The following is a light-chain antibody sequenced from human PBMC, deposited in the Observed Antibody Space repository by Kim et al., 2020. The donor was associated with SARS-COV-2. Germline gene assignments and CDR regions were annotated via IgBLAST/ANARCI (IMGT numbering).Light chain of an antibody. Sequence: SPGAKATLTGRASQSVSSNLAWYQQKPGQAPRLLSYGASTRATGIPARFSGSGSGTEFTLTISSLQSEDFAVYYCQQYNNWLPLTFGGGTKVDIK. CDR1: QSVSSN. J-gene: IGKJ4*01. V-gene: IGKV3-15*01. CDR3: QQYNNWLPLT. CDR2: GAS.